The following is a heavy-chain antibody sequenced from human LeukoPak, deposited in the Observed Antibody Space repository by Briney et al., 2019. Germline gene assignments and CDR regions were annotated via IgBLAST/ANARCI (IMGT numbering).Heavy chain of an antibody. Sequence: GRSLRLSCAAAGFTFSSNALSWVRQLPGEGLDWVSSISVSSTTYYLDSVKGRFTISRDNSKNPLYLQMNGLRAQDTAVYYCARLGWGNYFDYWGQGTLVTVSS. CDR3: ARLGWGNYFDY. J-gene: IGHJ4*02. CDR2: ISVSSTT. V-gene: IGHV3-23*01. D-gene: IGHD2-15*01. CDR1: GFTFSSNA.